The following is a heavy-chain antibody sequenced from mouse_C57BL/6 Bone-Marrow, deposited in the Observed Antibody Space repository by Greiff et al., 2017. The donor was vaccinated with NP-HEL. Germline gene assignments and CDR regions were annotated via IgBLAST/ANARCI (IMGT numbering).Heavy chain of an antibody. D-gene: IGHD2-4*01. J-gene: IGHJ4*01. CDR1: GYTFTSYW. CDR3: ARDYDGGAYAMDY. Sequence: QVQLQQPGAELVKPGASVKLSCKASGYTFTSYWMHWVKQRPGQGLEWIGMIHPNSGSTNYNEKFTSKATLTVDKSSSTAYMQLSSLTSEDSAVYYCARDYDGGAYAMDYWGQGTSVTVSS. V-gene: IGHV1-64*01. CDR2: IHPNSGST.